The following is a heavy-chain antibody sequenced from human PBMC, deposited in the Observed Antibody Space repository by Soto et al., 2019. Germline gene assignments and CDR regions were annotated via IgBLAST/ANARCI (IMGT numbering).Heavy chain of an antibody. CDR2: ISYDGSNK. J-gene: IGHJ4*02. Sequence: QVQLVESGGGVVQPGRSLRLSCAASRLAFSSYGMHWVRQAPGKGLEWVSLISYDGSNKYYADSVKGRFTISRDNSKNTLYLQMNSLRAEDTAVYYCGTYGFIFDYWGQGTLVTVSS. D-gene: IGHD3-10*01. CDR1: RLAFSSYG. CDR3: GTYGFIFDY. V-gene: IGHV3-30*03.